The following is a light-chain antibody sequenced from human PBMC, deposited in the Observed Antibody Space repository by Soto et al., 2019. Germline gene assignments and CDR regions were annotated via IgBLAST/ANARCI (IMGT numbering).Light chain of an antibody. V-gene: IGLV1-51*01. CDR2: DDN. Sequence: VLTQPPSVSAAPGQKVTISCSGSSFNIGGNSVSWYQQLPGTAPKLLIYDDNKRPSGIPDRFSGSKSGTSATLGITGFQTGDEADYYCGSWDSSLSDYVFGTGTKVTVL. J-gene: IGLJ1*01. CDR3: GSWDSSLSDYV. CDR1: SFNIGGNS.